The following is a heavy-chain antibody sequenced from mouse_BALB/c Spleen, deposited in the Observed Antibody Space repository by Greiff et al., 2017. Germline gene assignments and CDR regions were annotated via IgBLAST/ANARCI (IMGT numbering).Heavy chain of an antibody. J-gene: IGHJ4*01. Sequence: EVQGVESGGGLVQPGGSLKLSCAASGFTFSSYTMSWVRQTPEKRLEWVAYISNGGGSTYYPDTVKGRFTISRDNAKNTLYLQMSSLKSEDTAMYYCARHTDYYGSLYAMDYWGQGTSVTVSS. CDR3: ARHTDYYGSLYAMDY. V-gene: IGHV5-12-2*01. D-gene: IGHD1-2*01. CDR1: GFTFSSYT. CDR2: ISNGGGST.